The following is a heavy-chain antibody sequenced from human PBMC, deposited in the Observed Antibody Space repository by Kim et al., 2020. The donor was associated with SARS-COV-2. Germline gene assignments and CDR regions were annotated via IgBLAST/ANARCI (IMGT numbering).Heavy chain of an antibody. CDR2: INHSGST. D-gene: IGHD3-3*01. CDR3: AGVGRFWEWVLSNHDYYY. J-gene: IGHJ6*03. CDR1: GGSFSGYY. V-gene: IGHV4-34*01. Sequence: SETLSLTCAVYGGSFSGYYWSWIRQPPGKGLEWIGEINHSGSTNYNPSLKSRVTISVDTSKNQFSLKLSSVTAADTAVYYCAGVGRFWEWVLSNHDYYY.